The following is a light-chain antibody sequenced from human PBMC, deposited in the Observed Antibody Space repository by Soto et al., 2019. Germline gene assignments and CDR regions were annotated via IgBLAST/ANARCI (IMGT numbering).Light chain of an antibody. J-gene: IGKJ1*01. Sequence: ENVLTQSPGTVSLSPGERVTLSCRASQSVTSDYVAWYQQKRGQAPRLLIYGGSGGATGIPHRFSGSGSGTDFTLTISRLEPEDFAVYYCQQYGSSPLTFGQGTKVDIK. CDR2: GGS. V-gene: IGKV3-20*01. CDR1: QSVTSDY. CDR3: QQYGSSPLT.